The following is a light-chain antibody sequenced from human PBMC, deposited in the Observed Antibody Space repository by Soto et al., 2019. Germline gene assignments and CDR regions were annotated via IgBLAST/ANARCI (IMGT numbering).Light chain of an antibody. J-gene: IGKJ1*01. CDR3: QQRSNWLWT. CDR2: DAS. V-gene: IGKV3-11*01. Sequence: EIVLTQSPATLSLSPGERATLSCRASQSIKNYLAWYQQKPGQAPRLLIYDASNRATGIPARFSGSGSGTDFTLTISSLEPEAFAVYYCQQRSNWLWTFGQGTKVEIK. CDR1: QSIKNY.